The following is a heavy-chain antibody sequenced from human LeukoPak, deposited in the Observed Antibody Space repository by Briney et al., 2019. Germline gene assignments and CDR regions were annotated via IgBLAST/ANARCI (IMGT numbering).Heavy chain of an antibody. D-gene: IGHD5-12*01. V-gene: IGHV4-30-4*01. CDR2: IYYSGST. CDR3: AGTSGYDYSYFDY. J-gene: IGHJ4*02. Sequence: SETLSLTCTVSGGSISSGDYYWRWIRQPPGKGLEWIGYIYYSGSTYYNPSLKSRVTISVDTSKNQFSLKLSSVIAADTAVYYCAGTSGYDYSYFDYWGQGTLVTVSS. CDR1: GGSISSGDYY.